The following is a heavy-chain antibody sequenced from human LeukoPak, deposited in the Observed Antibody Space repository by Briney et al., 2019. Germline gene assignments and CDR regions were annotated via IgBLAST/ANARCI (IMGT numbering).Heavy chain of an antibody. CDR3: ARDDMYSSGWYVDY. CDR1: GYTFTGYY. CDR2: INPNSGGT. Sequence: ASVKVSCKASGYTFTGYYMHGVRQAPGQGLEWMGWINPNSGGTNYAQKFQGRVTMTRDTSISTAYMELSRPRSDDTAVYYCARDDMYSSGWYVDYWGQGNLVTVSS. J-gene: IGHJ4*02. D-gene: IGHD6-19*01. V-gene: IGHV1-2*02.